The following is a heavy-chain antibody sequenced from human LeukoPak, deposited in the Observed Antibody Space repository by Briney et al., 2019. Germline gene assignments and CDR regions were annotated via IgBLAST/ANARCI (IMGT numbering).Heavy chain of an antibody. CDR3: ARGRGYCSSTSCYSNGAFDI. CDR1: GGSFSGYY. Sequence: SETLSLTCAVYGGSFSGYYWSWIRQPPGKGLEWIGEINHSGSTNYNPSLKSRVTISVDTSKNQFSLKLSSVTAADTAVYYCARGRGYCSSTSCYSNGAFDIWGQGTMVTVSS. CDR2: INHSGST. D-gene: IGHD2-2*01. V-gene: IGHV4-34*01. J-gene: IGHJ3*02.